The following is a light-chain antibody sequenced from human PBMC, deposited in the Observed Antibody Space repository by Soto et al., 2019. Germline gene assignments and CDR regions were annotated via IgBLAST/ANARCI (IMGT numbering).Light chain of an antibody. CDR3: QQTYNTPLT. CDR1: QTISTY. CDR2: DAS. J-gene: IGKJ1*01. V-gene: IGKV1-39*01. Sequence: IQMTQSPSSLAASVGDRITITCRASQTISTYVNWYRQKSGAVPELLLYDASTLQSGVPSRFSGGASGTDFTLTISSLQLEDFATYYCQQTYNTPLTFGQGTKVEIK.